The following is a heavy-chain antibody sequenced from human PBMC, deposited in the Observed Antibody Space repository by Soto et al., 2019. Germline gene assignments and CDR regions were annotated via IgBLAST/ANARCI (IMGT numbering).Heavy chain of an antibody. Sequence: GGSLRLSCAASGFTCSSYSMNWVRQAPGKGLEWVSSISSSSSYIYYADSVKGRFTISRDNAKNSLYLQMNSLRAEDTAVYYCARVRRAYGDFEYWGQGTLVTVSS. CDR1: GFTCSSYS. CDR3: ARVRRAYGDFEY. J-gene: IGHJ4*02. CDR2: ISSSSSYI. D-gene: IGHD4-17*01. V-gene: IGHV3-21*04.